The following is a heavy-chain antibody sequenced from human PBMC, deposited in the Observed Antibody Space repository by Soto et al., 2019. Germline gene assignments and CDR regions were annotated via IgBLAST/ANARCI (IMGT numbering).Heavy chain of an antibody. CDR2: ISSNGGST. J-gene: IGHJ3*02. CDR3: AKGSTAFDI. V-gene: IGHV3-64*01. CDR1: GFTFSSYA. Sequence: EVQLVESGGGLVQPGGSLRLSCAASGFTFSSYAMHWVRQAPGKGLEYVSAISSNGGSTYYANCVKGRFTISRDNSKNTLYLQMGSLRAEDMAVYYCAKGSTAFDIWGQGTMVTVSS.